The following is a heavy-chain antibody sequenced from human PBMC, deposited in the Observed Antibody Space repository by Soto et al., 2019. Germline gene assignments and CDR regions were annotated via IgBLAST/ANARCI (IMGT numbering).Heavy chain of an antibody. J-gene: IGHJ4*02. V-gene: IGHV1-46*01. Sequence: GASVKVSCKASGYTFTSYYMHWVRQAPGQGLEWMGIINPSGGSTSYAQKFQGIVTMTRDTSTSTVYMELSSLRSEDTAVYYCARDSPEVVEMATIFDYWGEGTLVTVCS. D-gene: IGHD5-12*01. CDR3: ARDSPEVVEMATIFDY. CDR2: INPSGGST. CDR1: GYTFTSYY.